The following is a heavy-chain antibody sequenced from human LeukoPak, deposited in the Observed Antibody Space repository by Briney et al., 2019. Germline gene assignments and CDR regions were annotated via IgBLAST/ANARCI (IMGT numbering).Heavy chain of an antibody. CDR2: IIPILGIA. CDR1: GGTFSSYA. CDR3: ARDMGSRKDY. Sequence: ASVKVSCKASGGTFSSYAISWVRQAPGQGLEWMGRIIPILGIANYAQKFQGRVTITADKSTSTTYMELSSLRSEDTAVYYCARDMGSRKDYWGQGTLVTVSS. J-gene: IGHJ4*02. V-gene: IGHV1-69*04. D-gene: IGHD6-13*01.